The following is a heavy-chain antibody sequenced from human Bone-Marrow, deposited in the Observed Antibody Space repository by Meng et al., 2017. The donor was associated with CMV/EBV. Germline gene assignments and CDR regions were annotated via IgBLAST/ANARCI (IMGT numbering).Heavy chain of an antibody. Sequence: SVKVSCKASGGTFSSYAISWVRQAPGQGLEWMGGIIPIFGTANYAQKFQGRVTITTDESTSTAYMELSSLRSEDTAVYYCTVTFTYSYYFDYWGQGTLVTVYS. CDR2: IIPIFGTA. V-gene: IGHV1-69*05. D-gene: IGHD3-16*01. CDR3: TVTFTYSYYFDY. CDR1: GGTFSSYA. J-gene: IGHJ4*02.